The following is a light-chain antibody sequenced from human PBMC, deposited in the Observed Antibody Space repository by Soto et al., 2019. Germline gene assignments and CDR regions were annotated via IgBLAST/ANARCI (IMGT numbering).Light chain of an antibody. Sequence: DIQMTQSPSSLSSSVGDRVTITCRASQSNSIYLNWYQLKPGKAPNLLMYGASYLKSGVPTRFSGSGSVTDFTLTISSLQPEDFAIYYGQQTYTTPEITFGQGTRLEI. V-gene: IGKV1-39*01. CDR3: QQTYTTPEIT. CDR1: QSNSIY. J-gene: IGKJ5*01. CDR2: GAS.